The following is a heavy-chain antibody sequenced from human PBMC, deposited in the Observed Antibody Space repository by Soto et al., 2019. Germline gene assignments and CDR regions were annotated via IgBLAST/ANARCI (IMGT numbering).Heavy chain of an antibody. CDR3: AHFSDLEWFDP. CDR2: IFYTGST. CDR1: GGSISRYF. D-gene: IGHD2-21*01. J-gene: IGHJ5*02. V-gene: IGHV4-59*01. Sequence: SETLSLTCAVSGGSISRYFWSWIRQSPGKGLEWIGYIFYTGSTTYNPSLKSRVTISIDTSKNQFSLKLSSLTAADTAVYYCAHFSDLEWFDPWGQGTLVTVSS.